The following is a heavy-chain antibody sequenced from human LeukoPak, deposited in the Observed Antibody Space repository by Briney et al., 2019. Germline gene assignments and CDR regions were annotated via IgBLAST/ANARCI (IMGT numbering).Heavy chain of an antibody. V-gene: IGHV4-34*01. D-gene: IGHD3-22*01. CDR3: ARGETYYYDSSGYYVFDY. CDR1: GGSFSGYY. Sequence: SETLSLACAVYGGSFSGYYWSWIRQPPGKGLEWIGEINHSGSTNYNPSLKSRVTISVDTSKNQFSLKLSSVTAADTAVYYCARGETYYYDSSGYYVFDYWGQGTLVTVSS. J-gene: IGHJ4*02. CDR2: INHSGST.